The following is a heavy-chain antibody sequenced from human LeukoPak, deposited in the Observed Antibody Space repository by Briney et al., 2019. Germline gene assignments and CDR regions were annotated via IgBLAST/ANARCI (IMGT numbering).Heavy chain of an antibody. V-gene: IGHV4-59*08. CDR2: IYYSGST. Sequence: PSETLSLTCTVSGGSITSYYWSWIRQSPGKGLEWIGYIYYSGSTNYNPSLKSRVTISADTSKNQFSLKLSSVTAADTAVYYCARRSYSSGFYYFDYWGQGTLVTVSS. D-gene: IGHD6-25*01. CDR3: ARRSYSSGFYYFDY. CDR1: GGSITSYY. J-gene: IGHJ4*02.